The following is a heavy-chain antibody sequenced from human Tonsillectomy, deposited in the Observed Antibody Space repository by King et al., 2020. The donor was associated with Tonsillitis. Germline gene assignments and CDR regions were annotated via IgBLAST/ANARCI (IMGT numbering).Heavy chain of an antibody. V-gene: IGHV1-69*12. D-gene: IGHD7-27*01. J-gene: IGHJ2*01. CDR1: GGMFNSYG. CDR2: IIPMTGTS. CDR3: AGLGTASWYFDL. Sequence: QLVQSGAEVKKPGSSVKVSCKASGGMFNSYGVSWVRQAPGQGLEWMGGIIPMTGTSNHAQKFQGRVTITADESTATADMELSSLRSEDTAVDYCAGLGTASWYFDLWGRGTLVTVPS.